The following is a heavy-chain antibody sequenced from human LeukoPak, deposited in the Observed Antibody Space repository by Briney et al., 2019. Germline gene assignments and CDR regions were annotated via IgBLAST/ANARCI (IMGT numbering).Heavy chain of an antibody. CDR2: IYHSGST. D-gene: IGHD6-19*01. CDR3: ARQGDSGWYYFDY. CDR1: GGSISSSNW. V-gene: IGHV4-4*02. Sequence: SETLSLTRAVSGGSISSSNWWSWVRQPPGKGLEWIGEIYHSGSTNYNPSLKSRVTISVDKSKNQFSLKLTSVTAADTAAYYCARQGDSGWYYFDYWGQGTLVTVSS. J-gene: IGHJ4*02.